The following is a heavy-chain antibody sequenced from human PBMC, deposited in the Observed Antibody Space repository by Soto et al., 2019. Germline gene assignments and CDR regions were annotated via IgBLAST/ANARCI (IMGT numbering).Heavy chain of an antibody. Sequence: EVQLLESGGGLVQPGGSLRLSCAASGFTFSSYAMLWVRQAPGKGLEWVSAISGSGGSTYYADSVKGRFTISRDNSKNTLYLQMNSLRAEDTAVYYCAKSRLLSNIVVVVAATPYYFDYWGQGTLVTVSS. J-gene: IGHJ4*02. CDR2: ISGSGGST. D-gene: IGHD2-15*01. CDR1: GFTFSSYA. V-gene: IGHV3-23*01. CDR3: AKSRLLSNIVVVVAATPYYFDY.